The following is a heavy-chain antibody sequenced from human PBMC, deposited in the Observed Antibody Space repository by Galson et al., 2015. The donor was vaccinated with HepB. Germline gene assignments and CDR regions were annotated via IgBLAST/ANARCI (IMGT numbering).Heavy chain of an antibody. CDR2: IYPGDSDT. Sequence: QSGAAVKKPGESLKLSCMGSGYNFTTYWIGWVRQMPGKGLEWMGIIYPGDSDTSYSSSFQGQVTISADKSITTAYLQWSRLKASDTAMYYCARLDSSNCSGLDYWGQGTLVTVSS. V-gene: IGHV5-51*03. CDR3: ARLDSSNCSGLDY. J-gene: IGHJ4*02. CDR1: GYNFTTYW. D-gene: IGHD2-2*01.